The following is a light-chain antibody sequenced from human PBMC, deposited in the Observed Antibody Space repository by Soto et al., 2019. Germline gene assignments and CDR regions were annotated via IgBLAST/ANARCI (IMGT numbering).Light chain of an antibody. Sequence: QSVLTQPPSASGTPGQRVTISCSGSSSNIGGNTVNWYQQLPGTPPKLLIYSYSRRPSGVLDRFSGSESGTSGCLAISALLSEDEAKYFCASWDESLGSHVIFGGGTKHTVL. CDR1: SSNIGGNT. J-gene: IGLJ2*01. CDR3: ASWDESLGSHVI. CDR2: SYS. V-gene: IGLV1-44*01.